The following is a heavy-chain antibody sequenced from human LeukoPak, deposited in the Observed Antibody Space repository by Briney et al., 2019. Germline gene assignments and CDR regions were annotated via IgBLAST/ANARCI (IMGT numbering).Heavy chain of an antibody. D-gene: IGHD6-13*01. CDR1: GFTLSSYW. CDR3: TRGPGYSSSWYGTDL. V-gene: IGHV3-74*01. J-gene: IGHJ5*02. Sequence: GGSLRLSCAASGFTLSSYWMHWVRQAPGKGLVWVSRINSDGSTTNYADSVKGRFTISRDNAKNTLYLQMDSLRAEDTAVYYCTRGPGYSSSWYGTDLWGQGALVTVSS. CDR2: INSDGSTT.